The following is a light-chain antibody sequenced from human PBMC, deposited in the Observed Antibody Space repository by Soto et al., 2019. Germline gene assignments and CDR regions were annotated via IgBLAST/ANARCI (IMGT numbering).Light chain of an antibody. CDR3: QQSYNTPIT. Sequence: DIQMTQSPCSLSASVGDRVTITCRASQSISSYLNWYQQKPGKAPKLLIYAASSLQSGVPSRFSGSGSGTDFTLTISSLQPEDFATYFCQQSYNTPITFGQGTRLEIK. J-gene: IGKJ5*01. CDR1: QSISSY. V-gene: IGKV1-39*01. CDR2: AAS.